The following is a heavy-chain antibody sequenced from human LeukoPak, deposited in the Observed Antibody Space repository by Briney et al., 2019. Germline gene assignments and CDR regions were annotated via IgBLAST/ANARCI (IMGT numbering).Heavy chain of an antibody. J-gene: IGHJ5*02. CDR2: INHSGST. CDR3: ARARGVWYPYNNWFDP. V-gene: IGHV4-39*07. Sequence: SETLSLTCTVSGGSISSGGYYWSWIRQPPGKGLEWIGEINHSGSTNYNPSLKSRVTISVDTSKNQFSLKLSSVTAADTAVYYCARARGVWYPYNNWFDPWGQGTLVTVSS. CDR1: GGSISSGGYY. D-gene: IGHD5-24*01.